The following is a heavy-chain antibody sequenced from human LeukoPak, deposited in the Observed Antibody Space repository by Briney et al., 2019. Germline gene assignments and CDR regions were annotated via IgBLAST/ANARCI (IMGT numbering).Heavy chain of an antibody. J-gene: IGHJ4*02. CDR2: IYSGGST. V-gene: IGHV3-66*01. D-gene: IGHD3-22*01. CDR3: ARDSYDSSGYPSYYFDY. CDR1: GFTVSSNY. Sequence: GGSLRLSCAASGFTVSSNYMSWVRQAPGKGLEWVSVIYSGGSTYYADSVKGRFTISRDNSKNTLYLQMNSLRAEDTAVYYCARDSYDSSGYPSYYFDYWGQGTLVTVSS.